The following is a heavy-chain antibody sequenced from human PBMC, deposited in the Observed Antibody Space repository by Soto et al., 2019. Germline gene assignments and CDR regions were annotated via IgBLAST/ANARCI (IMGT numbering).Heavy chain of an antibody. CDR2: ISSDNNYI. Sequence: EVQLVESGGGLVKPGGSLRLSCAASGFTFSDYSMNWMRQAPGKGLEWVASISSDNNYIYYRDSVEGRFTISRDNAKNSLYLQLTRLGAGDTAVYYCARGRTCTGASCCGGGDYWGQGTLVTVSS. V-gene: IGHV3-21*02. D-gene: IGHD2-15*01. CDR3: ARGRTCTGASCCGGGDY. J-gene: IGHJ4*02. CDR1: GFTFSDYS.